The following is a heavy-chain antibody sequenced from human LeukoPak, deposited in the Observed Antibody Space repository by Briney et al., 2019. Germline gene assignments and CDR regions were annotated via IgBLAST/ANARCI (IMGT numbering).Heavy chain of an antibody. CDR3: ARDSPQFGRNGAFDI. CDR2: INPNSGGT. CDR1: GYTFTGYY. J-gene: IGHJ3*02. D-gene: IGHD3-10*01. Sequence: ASVKVSCKASGYTFTGYYMHWVRQAPGQGLEWMGWINPNSGGTNYAQKFQGWVTMTRDTSISTAYMELSRLRSDDTAVYYCARDSPQFGRNGAFDIWGQGTMVTVSS. V-gene: IGHV1-2*04.